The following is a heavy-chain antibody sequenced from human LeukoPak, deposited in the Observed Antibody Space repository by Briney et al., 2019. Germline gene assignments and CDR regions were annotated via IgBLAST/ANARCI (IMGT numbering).Heavy chain of an antibody. V-gene: IGHV4-4*07. D-gene: IGHD3-10*01. J-gene: IGHJ4*02. CDR2: LYSTGST. CDR3: ARGPPYGSRSDYFDY. Sequence: PSETLSLTCTVSGGSMSSYYWNWIRQPAGEGLEWMGSLYSTGSTNYNPSLKSRVTISVDTSKNQFSLRMSSVTAADTAVYYCARGPPYGSRSDYFDYWGQGTLVTVSS. CDR1: GGSMSSYY.